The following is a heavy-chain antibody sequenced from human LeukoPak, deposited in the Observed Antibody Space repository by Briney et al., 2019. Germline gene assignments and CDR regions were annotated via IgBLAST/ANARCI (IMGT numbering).Heavy chain of an antibody. J-gene: IGHJ6*04. V-gene: IGHV4-59*01. Sequence: SETLSVTCTVSGGSISSYYWSWIRQPPGKGLEWIGYIYYSGSTNYNPSLKSRVTISVDTSKNQFSLKLSSVTAADTAVYYCARAATQEIYGDYPNPYYYYYGMDVWGKGTTVTVSS. CDR1: GGSISSYY. CDR2: IYYSGST. D-gene: IGHD4-17*01. CDR3: ARAATQEIYGDYPNPYYYYYGMDV.